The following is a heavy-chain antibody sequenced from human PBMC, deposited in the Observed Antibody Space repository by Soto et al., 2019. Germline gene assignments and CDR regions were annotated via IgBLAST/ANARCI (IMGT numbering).Heavy chain of an antibody. D-gene: IGHD5-18*01. CDR2: ITPIYPTT. V-gene: IGHV1-69*13. Sequence: ASVKVSCKASGGTFYTYTFSWVRQAPGQGLEWMGSITPIYPTTNYAEKFQGRLTVTADGSTNTAYMELNSLTSEDTAIYYCARIPRYSFPTSDDLDSWGQGTLVTVSS. CDR3: ARIPRYSFPTSDDLDS. J-gene: IGHJ4*02. CDR1: GGTFYTYT.